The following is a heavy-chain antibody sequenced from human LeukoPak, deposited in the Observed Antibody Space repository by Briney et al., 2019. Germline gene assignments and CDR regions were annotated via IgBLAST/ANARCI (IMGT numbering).Heavy chain of an antibody. J-gene: IGHJ4*02. D-gene: IGHD3-16*02. CDR2: TYHRSKWYN. CDR1: GDSVSSNSVT. CDR3: ARAPLHYVWGSYRDSYYFDY. Sequence: SQTLSLTCAISGDSVSSNSVTWNWIRQSPSRGLEWLGRTYHRSKWYNDYAVSVKSRITINPDTSKNQFSLQLNSVTPEDTAVYYCARAPLHYVWGSYRDSYYFDYWGQGTLVTVSS. V-gene: IGHV6-1*01.